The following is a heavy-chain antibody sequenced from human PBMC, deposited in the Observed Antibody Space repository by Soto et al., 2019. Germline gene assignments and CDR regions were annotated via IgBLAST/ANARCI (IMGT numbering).Heavy chain of an antibody. CDR1: GYTFTSYG. Sequence: ASVKVSCKASGYTFTSYGISWVRQAPGQGLEWMGWISAYNGNTDYAQKLQGRVTMTTDTSTSTAYMELRSLRSDDTAVYYCVVAAQPYYFDYWGQGTLVTVSS. CDR2: ISAYNGNT. V-gene: IGHV1-18*01. D-gene: IGHD2-15*01. J-gene: IGHJ4*02. CDR3: VVAAQPYYFDY.